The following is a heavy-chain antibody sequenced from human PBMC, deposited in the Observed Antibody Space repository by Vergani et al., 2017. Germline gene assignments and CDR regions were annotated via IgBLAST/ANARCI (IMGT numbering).Heavy chain of an antibody. V-gene: IGHV1-69*12. Sequence: QVVLVQSGAEVKKPGSSVKVSCKASGGTFSTSGFIWVRLAPGHGLEWMGGIFPVFGAATYAQKFRDRVTIDADESTSTVYMTVSSLISDDTAVYFCARVIQDDVDQGVPWHYYGMDIWGQGTTVIVSS. J-gene: IGHJ6*02. D-gene: IGHD3-10*01. CDR2: IFPVFGAA. CDR1: GGTFSTSG. CDR3: ARVIQDDVDQGVPWHYYGMDI.